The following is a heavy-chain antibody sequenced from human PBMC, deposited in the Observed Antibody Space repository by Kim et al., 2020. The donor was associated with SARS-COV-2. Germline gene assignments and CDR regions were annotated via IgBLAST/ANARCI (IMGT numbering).Heavy chain of an antibody. CDR2: T. Sequence: TIYSPSLMSRATLSVDTSRNQVSLNLSSVTAADTALYYCARHRYGDKVIDYWGQGTLVTVSS. J-gene: IGHJ4*02. D-gene: IGHD4-17*01. CDR3: ARHRYGDKVIDY. V-gene: IGHV4-34*01.